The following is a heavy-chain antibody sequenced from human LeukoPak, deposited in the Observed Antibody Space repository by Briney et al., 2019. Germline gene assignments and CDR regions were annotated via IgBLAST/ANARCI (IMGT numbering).Heavy chain of an antibody. CDR2: ISAYNGNT. CDR3: ARDWIFGVGRGLDY. J-gene: IGHJ4*02. V-gene: IGHV1-18*01. D-gene: IGHD3-3*01. CDR1: GYTFTDYA. Sequence: ASVKVSCKASGYTFTDYAMNWVRQAPGQGLEWMGWISAYNGNTNYAQKLQGRVTMTTDTSTSTAYMELRSLRSDDTAVYYCARDWIFGVGRGLDYWGQGTLVTVSS.